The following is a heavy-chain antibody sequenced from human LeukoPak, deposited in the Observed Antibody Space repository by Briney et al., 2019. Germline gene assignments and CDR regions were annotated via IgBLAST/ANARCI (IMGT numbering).Heavy chain of an antibody. D-gene: IGHD5-18*01. V-gene: IGHV4-59*12. CDR2: IYYSGST. CDR1: GGSISSYY. CDR3: SLRRTYSYGRFDY. J-gene: IGHJ4*02. Sequence: NPSETLSLTCTVSGGSISSYYWSCIRQRPGKGLEWIGYIYYSGSTNYNPSLKSRVTISGDTSKNQFSLNLTSMTAADTAVYYCSLRRTYSYGRFDYWGQGTLVTVSS.